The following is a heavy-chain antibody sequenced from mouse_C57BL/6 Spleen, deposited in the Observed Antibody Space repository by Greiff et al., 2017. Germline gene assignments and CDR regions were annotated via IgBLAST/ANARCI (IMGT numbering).Heavy chain of an antibody. D-gene: IGHD1-1*01. Sequence: QVQLQQPGTELVKPGASVKLSCKASGYTFTSYWMHWVKQRPGQGLEWIGNINPSNGGTNYNEKFKSKATLTVDKSSSTADMQLSSLTSEDSAVYYCARATVVATLDWYFDVWGTGTTVTVSS. J-gene: IGHJ1*03. CDR3: ARATVVATLDWYFDV. CDR2: INPSNGGT. V-gene: IGHV1-53*01. CDR1: GYTFTSYW.